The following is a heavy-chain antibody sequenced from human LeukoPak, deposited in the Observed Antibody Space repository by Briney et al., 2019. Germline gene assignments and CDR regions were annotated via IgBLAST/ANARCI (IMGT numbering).Heavy chain of an antibody. Sequence: GGSLRLSCAASGFTVSSNYMSWVRQAPGKGLEWVSVIYSGGSTYYADSVKGRFTISRDNSKNTLYLQMNSLRAEDTAVYYCARGSEWQQQLTGPPRGHYFYYMDVWGKGTTVIISS. CDR1: GFTVSSNY. J-gene: IGHJ6*03. CDR3: ARGSEWQQQLTGPPRGHYFYYMDV. CDR2: IYSGGST. V-gene: IGHV3-53*01. D-gene: IGHD6-13*01.